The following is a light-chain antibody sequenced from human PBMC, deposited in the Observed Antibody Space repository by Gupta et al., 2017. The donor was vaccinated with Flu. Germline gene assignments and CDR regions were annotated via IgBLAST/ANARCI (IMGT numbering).Light chain of an antibody. J-gene: IGLJ1*01. CDR1: SSDVGGYDQ. CDR2: DGT. V-gene: IGLV2-8*01. Sequence: SALTQPPSASGSPGQSVTISCTGSSSDVGGYDQVSWYQPLPGRPPHLMVYDGTSRAAGAPGRFSGSKAGDTASLTVSGLPEEEAGDYYCCSDAGPNSYVFGTGTKVTVL. CDR3: CSDAGPNSYV.